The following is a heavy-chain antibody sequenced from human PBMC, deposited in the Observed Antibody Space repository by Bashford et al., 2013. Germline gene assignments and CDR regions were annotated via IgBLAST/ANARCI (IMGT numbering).Heavy chain of an antibody. V-gene: IGHV3-23*01. Sequence: GGPLRLSCAASGFTFSSYAMSWVRQAPGKGLEWVSVISGSGGNTYYADSVKGRFTISRDNSKNTLYLQMNSLRAEDTAVYYCANEGDYYDSSGYGYYFDYWGQGTLVTVSS. D-gene: IGHD3-22*01. CDR2: ISGSGGNT. J-gene: IGHJ4*02. CDR1: GFTFSSYA. CDR3: ANEGDYYDSSGYGYYFDY.